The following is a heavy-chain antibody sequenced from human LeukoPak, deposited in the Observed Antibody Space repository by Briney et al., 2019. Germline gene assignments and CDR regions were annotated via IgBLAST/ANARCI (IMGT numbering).Heavy chain of an antibody. CDR3: ASTPLAAADPDAYYYYYGMDV. D-gene: IGHD6-13*01. Sequence: PSQTLSLTCAVSGGSISSGGYSWSWIRQPPGKGLEWIGYMYHSGSTYYNPSLKSRVTISVDRSKNQFSLKLSSVTAADTAVYYCASTPLAAADPDAYYYYYGMDVWGQGTTVTVSS. CDR2: MYHSGST. V-gene: IGHV4-30-2*01. CDR1: GGSISSGGYS. J-gene: IGHJ6*02.